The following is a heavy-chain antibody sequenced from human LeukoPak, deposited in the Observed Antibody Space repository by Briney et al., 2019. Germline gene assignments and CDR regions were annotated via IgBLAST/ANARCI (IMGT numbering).Heavy chain of an antibody. D-gene: IGHD2-15*01. CDR1: GFTFKNAW. V-gene: IGHV3-48*02. CDR3: ARDRAAPTWFFDL. Sequence: GGSLRLSCAASGFTFKNAWMNWVRQAPGKGLEWLSYISADSNTIYYADSVKGRFTISRDNAKTSLYLQMNTLRDEDTAVYYCARDRAAPTWFFDLWGRGTLVLVSS. CDR2: ISADSNTI. J-gene: IGHJ2*01.